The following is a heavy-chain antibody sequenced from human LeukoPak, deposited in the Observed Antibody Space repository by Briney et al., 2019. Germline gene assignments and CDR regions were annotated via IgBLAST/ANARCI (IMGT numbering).Heavy chain of an antibody. Sequence: GASVKVSCKASGYTFTNYAFHWVRQATGQGLEWMGWMNPNSGNTGYAQKFQGRVTMTRNTSISTAYMELSSLRSEDTAVYYCARGEAYYYDSSGAIVRYFDLWGRGTLVTVSS. CDR2: MNPNSGNT. CDR3: ARGEAYYYDSSGAIVRYFDL. D-gene: IGHD3-22*01. J-gene: IGHJ2*01. V-gene: IGHV1-8*01. CDR1: GYTFTNYA.